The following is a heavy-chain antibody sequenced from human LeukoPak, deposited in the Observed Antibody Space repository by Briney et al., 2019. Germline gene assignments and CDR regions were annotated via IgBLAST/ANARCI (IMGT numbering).Heavy chain of an antibody. D-gene: IGHD5-12*01. CDR3: ATDSLVANF. V-gene: IGHV3-15*01. Sequence: GGSLRLSCVVSGLTFSNAWMSWVRQAPGKGLEWVGRIKSEINGGTTDYAAPVKGRFTILRDDSKNTVYLQMNSLKTEDTALYYCATDSLVANFWGQGTLVTVSS. CDR2: IKSEINGGTT. J-gene: IGHJ4*02. CDR1: GLTFSNAW.